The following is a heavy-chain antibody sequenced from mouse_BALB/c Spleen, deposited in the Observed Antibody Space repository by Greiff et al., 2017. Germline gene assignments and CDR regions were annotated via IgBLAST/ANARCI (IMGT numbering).Heavy chain of an antibody. Sequence: QVQLQQSGPELVKPGASVKISCKASGYSFTSYYIHWVKQRPGQGLEWIGWIFPGSGNTKYNEKFKGKATLTADTSSSTAYMQLSSLTSEDSAVYYGARAGDYYSRRCDWAMDYWGQGTTVTVSS. D-gene: IGHD1-1*01. CDR2: IFPGSGNT. V-gene: IGHV1-66*01. J-gene: IGHJ4*01. CDR3: ARAGDYYSRRCDWAMDY. CDR1: GYSFTSYY.